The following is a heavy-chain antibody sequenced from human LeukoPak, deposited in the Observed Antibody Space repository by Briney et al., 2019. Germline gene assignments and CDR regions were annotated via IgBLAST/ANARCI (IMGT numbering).Heavy chain of an antibody. CDR3: ARDVQEGYCSTTSCPPLGWSDP. D-gene: IGHD2-2*01. J-gene: IGHJ5*02. CDR1: GGSISSYY. V-gene: IGHV4-59*01. CDR2: IYYSGST. Sequence: PSETLSLTCTVSGGSISSYYWSWIRQPPGKGLERIGYIYYSGSTNYNPSLKSRVTISVDTSKNQFSLKLSSVTAADTAVYYCARDVQEGYCSTTSCPPLGWSDPWGQGTLVTVSS.